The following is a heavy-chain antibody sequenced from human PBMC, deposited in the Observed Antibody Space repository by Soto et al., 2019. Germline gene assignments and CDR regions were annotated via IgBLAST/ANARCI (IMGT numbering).Heavy chain of an antibody. J-gene: IGHJ4*02. Sequence: EVQLVASGGGLVQPGGSLRLSCAASGFSLSAHYMDWVRQAPGKGLEWVGRITNGPYSYTTDKAASVKGRLTISRDDSQNLLYLQMSGLKAANTAVYDGADLTWNGYYLPWGQGSPITVSS. D-gene: IGHD3-3*01. V-gene: IGHV3-72*01. CDR3: ADLTWNGYYLP. CDR2: ITNGPYSYTT. CDR1: GFSLSAHY.